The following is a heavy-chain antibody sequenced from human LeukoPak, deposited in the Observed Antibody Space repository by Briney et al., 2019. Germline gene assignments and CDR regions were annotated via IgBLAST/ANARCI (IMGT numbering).Heavy chain of an antibody. CDR1: GGSISSGAYY. CDR2: IHHSGST. CDR3: ASGVPGANLAFDL. D-gene: IGHD4/OR15-4a*01. Sequence: PSQTLSLTCIVSGGSISSGAYYWTWIREQPGKGLEWIAGIHHSGSTVDTPSLRRRLTTSLDTSKNQLSLKLPSVTAADTAVYYCASGVPGANLAFDLWGQGTMVTVSS. J-gene: IGHJ3*01. V-gene: IGHV4-31*03.